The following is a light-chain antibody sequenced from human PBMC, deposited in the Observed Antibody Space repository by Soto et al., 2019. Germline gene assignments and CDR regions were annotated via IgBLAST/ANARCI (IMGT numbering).Light chain of an antibody. V-gene: IGLV1-40*01. CDR3: QSYDSSLSGWV. CDR1: RSNIGAGYD. Sequence: QSVLTQPPSVSGAPGQRVTISCTGSRSNIGAGYDVHWYQQLPGTAPKLLIYGNSNRPSGVPDRFSGSKSGTSASLAITGPQAEAEDDYYCQSYDSSLSGWVFGGGTKLTVL. J-gene: IGLJ3*02. CDR2: GNS.